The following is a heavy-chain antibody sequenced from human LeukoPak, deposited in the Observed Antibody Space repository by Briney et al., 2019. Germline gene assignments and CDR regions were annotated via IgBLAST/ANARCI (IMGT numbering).Heavy chain of an antibody. Sequence: ASVKVSCKASGYTFTSYGISWVRQAPGQGLEWMGWISAYNGNTNYAQKLQGRVTMTTDTSTSTAYMELRSLRSDDTAAYYCARDCSGGSCYLYSDYWGQGTLVTVSS. J-gene: IGHJ4*02. V-gene: IGHV1-18*01. CDR1: GYTFTSYG. CDR2: ISAYNGNT. CDR3: ARDCSGGSCYLYSDY. D-gene: IGHD2-15*01.